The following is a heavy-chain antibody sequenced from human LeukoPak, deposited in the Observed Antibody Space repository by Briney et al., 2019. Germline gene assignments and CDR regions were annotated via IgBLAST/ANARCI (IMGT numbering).Heavy chain of an antibody. CDR2: IYHNGNT. Sequence: PSETLSLTCAVSGYSISSGYYWGWIRQPPGKGLEWIGSIYHNGNTYYNPSLKSRVTISVDTSKNQFSLKLSSVTAADPAVSYCAREYSSSSRAFDIWGQGTMVTVSS. J-gene: IGHJ3*02. CDR3: AREYSSSSRAFDI. D-gene: IGHD6-6*01. CDR1: GYSISSGYY. V-gene: IGHV4-38-2*02.